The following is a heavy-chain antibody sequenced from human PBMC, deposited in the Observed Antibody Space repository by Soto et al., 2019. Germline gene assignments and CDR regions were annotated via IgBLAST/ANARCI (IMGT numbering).Heavy chain of an antibody. CDR2: ISGSDGST. CDR3: AKDRERDAWYEDY. D-gene: IGHD6-13*01. V-gene: IGHV3-23*01. Sequence: GGSLGLSCVASGFSFSSYAMSWVRQAPGKGLEWVSVISGSDGSTYYADSVKGRFTISRDNSKNTLYLQMNSLRAEDTAVYYCAKDRERDAWYEDYWGQGTLVTVSS. J-gene: IGHJ4*02. CDR1: GFSFSSYA.